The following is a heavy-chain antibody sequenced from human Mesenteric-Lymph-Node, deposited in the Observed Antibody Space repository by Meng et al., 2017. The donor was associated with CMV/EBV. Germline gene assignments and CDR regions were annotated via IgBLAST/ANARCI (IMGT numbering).Heavy chain of an antibody. CDR2: ISWNSGSI. CDR3: ARDTYGGNSAYYYGMGV. CDR1: GFTVSSNY. V-gene: IGHV3-11*01. Sequence: GGSLRLSCAASGFTVSSNYMRWVRQAPGKGLEWVSGISWNSGSIGYADSVKGRFTISRDNAKISLYLQMNSLRAEDTAVYYCARDTYGGNSAYYYGMGVWGHGTTVTVSS. J-gene: IGHJ6*02. D-gene: IGHD4-23*01.